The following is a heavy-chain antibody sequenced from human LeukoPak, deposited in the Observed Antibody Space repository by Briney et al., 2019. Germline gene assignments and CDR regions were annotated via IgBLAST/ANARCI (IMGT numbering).Heavy chain of an antibody. J-gene: IGHJ6*03. CDR1: GYTFTGYY. CDR3: ARAFIWGSYYYYMDV. V-gene: IGHV1-2*02. Sequence: ASVKVSCKASGYTFTGYYMHWVRQAPGQGLEWMGWINPNSGGTNYAQKFQGRVTMTRDTSISTAYMELSRLRSDDTAVYYCARAFIWGSYYYYMDVWGKGTTVTISS. D-gene: IGHD4/OR15-4a*01. CDR2: INPNSGGT.